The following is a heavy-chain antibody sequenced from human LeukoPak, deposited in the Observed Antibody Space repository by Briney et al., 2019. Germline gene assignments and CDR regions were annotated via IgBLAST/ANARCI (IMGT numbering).Heavy chain of an antibody. CDR1: GFTFSGSA. J-gene: IGHJ4*02. D-gene: IGHD2-2*01. V-gene: IGHV3-23*01. CDR2: ISNSGSST. CDR3: AKLGSTAWTAADY. Sequence: GGSLRLSCAASGFTFSGSAMTWVRQAPGKGLEWVSSISNSGSSTYYADSVKGRFTISRSTAKNSLYLRMNSLRADDTAVYYCAKLGSTAWTAADYWGQGALVTVFS.